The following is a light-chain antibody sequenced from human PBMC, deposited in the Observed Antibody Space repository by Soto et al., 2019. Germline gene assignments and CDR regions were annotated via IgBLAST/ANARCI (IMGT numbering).Light chain of an antibody. V-gene: IGLV2-14*01. CDR3: SSYTTSSYVV. J-gene: IGLJ2*01. Sequence: QSVLTQPAAVSGSPGQSITISCSGTSNDIGGHNFVSWYQHHPGKAPKLLIYEVSYRASGVSNRFTGSKSANTASLTISGLQAEDEADYSCSSYTTSSYVVFGGGTKGTVL. CDR2: EVS. CDR1: SNDIGGHNF.